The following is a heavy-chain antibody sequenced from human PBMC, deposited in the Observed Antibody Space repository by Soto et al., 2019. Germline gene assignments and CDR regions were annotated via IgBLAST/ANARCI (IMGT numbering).Heavy chain of an antibody. Sequence: SETLSLTCTVSGGSISSYYWSWIRQPPGKGLEWIGYIYYSGSTNYNPSLKSRVTISVDTSKNQFSLKLSSVTAADTAVYYCASTFRYCSGGSCYTGGWFDPWGQGTLVTVSS. V-gene: IGHV4-59*01. D-gene: IGHD2-15*01. CDR2: IYYSGST. J-gene: IGHJ5*02. CDR3: ASTFRYCSGGSCYTGGWFDP. CDR1: GGSISSYY.